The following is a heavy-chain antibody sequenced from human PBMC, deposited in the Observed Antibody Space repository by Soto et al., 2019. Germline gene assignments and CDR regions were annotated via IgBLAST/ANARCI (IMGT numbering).Heavy chain of an antibody. J-gene: IGHJ4*02. V-gene: IGHV4-31*03. Sequence: QLQLQESGPGLVKPSQTLSLACTVSGRSFSSGGYYWSWIRQLPGTGLEWIGYIYYSGSTYYNPSLKSRFTISLDTSKNQFSLKLSSVTAADTAVYYCARATSFSGHHGYWGQGTLVNVSS. CDR1: GRSFSSGGYY. CDR2: IYYSGST. D-gene: IGHD2-8*02. CDR3: ARATSFSGHHGY.